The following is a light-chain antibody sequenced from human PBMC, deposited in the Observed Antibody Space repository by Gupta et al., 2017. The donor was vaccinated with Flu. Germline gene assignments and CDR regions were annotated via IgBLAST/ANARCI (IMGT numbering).Light chain of an antibody. V-gene: IGLV2-14*01. CDR2: EFT. Sequence: SISISCTVSCIYIGGYNYGFWYQQHSSNAPILMIYEFTNGPSGVSNRFSGSKSGNTASLTISGRKAEDDDDYYFISYTSSSTWVFGGGTKLTVL. CDR1: CIYIGGYNY. CDR3: ISYTSSSTWV. J-gene: IGLJ3*02.